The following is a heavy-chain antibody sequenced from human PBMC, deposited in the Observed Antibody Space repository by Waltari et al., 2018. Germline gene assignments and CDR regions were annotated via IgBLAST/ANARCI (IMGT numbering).Heavy chain of an antibody. CDR1: GFTFSSYS. Sequence: EVQLVEPGGGLVQPGGSLRLSCAASGFTFSSYSMNWVRQAPGKGLEVVSYISSSSSTIYYAHSVRGRCAISRDNAKNSLYLQVDSVRAEDTAVYYCGRDEWFRDSPPDYWGLGTLVTVSS. D-gene: IGHD3-10*01. V-gene: IGHV3-48*01. CDR2: ISSSSSTI. CDR3: GRDEWFRDSPPDY. J-gene: IGHJ4*02.